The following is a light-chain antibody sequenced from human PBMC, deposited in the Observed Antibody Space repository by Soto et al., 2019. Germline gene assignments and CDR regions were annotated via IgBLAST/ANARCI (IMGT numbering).Light chain of an antibody. V-gene: IGKV3-20*01. J-gene: IGKJ4*01. CDR2: GAT. CDR3: QQYGLSPGT. CDR1: QIVPASY. Sequence: EIFLTQSPDTLSLSLGDRATLSCRSSQIVPASYLAWYQQKPGQAPRLLIYGATNRATGISDGFTGRGSGTDFTSTISRLEPDDFAVYYCQQYGLSPGTFGGGAKVEVK.